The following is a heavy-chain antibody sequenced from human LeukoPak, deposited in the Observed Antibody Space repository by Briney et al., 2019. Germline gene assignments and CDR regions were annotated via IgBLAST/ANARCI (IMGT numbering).Heavy chain of an antibody. D-gene: IGHD2-2*01. CDR3: ARGYCSSTSCLPFDY. J-gene: IGHJ4*02. Sequence: SETLSLTCTVSGGSISSYYWSWIRQPAGKGLEWIGRIYASGSTNYNPSLKSRVTLSVDASKNQFSLKLSSVTAADTAVYYCARGYCSSTSCLPFDYWGQGTLVTVSS. CDR1: GGSISSYY. CDR2: IYASGST. V-gene: IGHV4-4*07.